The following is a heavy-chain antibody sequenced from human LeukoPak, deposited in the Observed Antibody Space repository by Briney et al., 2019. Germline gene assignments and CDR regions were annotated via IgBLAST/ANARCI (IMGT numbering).Heavy chain of an antibody. V-gene: IGHV3-7*01. D-gene: IGHD2-15*01. CDR3: ARDRDIVVY. J-gene: IGHJ4*02. CDR1: GFTFSRCD. Sequence: PGGSLRLSCAASGFTFSRCDMHWVRQAPGKGLEWVANIKQDGSEKYYVDSVKGRFTISRDNAKNSLYLQMNSLRAEDKAVYYCARDRDIVVYWGQGTLVTVSS. CDR2: IKQDGSEK.